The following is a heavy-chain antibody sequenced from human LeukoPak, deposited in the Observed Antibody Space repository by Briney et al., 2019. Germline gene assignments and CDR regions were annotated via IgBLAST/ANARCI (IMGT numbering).Heavy chain of an antibody. D-gene: IGHD3-3*01. CDR2: IAYDGSNK. V-gene: IGHV3-30*02. CDR1: GFTFSSYG. Sequence: PGGSLRLSCAASGFTFSSYGMHWVRQAPGKGLEWVAFIAYDGSNKYCLDSVKGRFTISRDNSKSTLYLQINSLRAEDTAVYYCVGGVGFFDYGGQGTLVTVSA. CDR3: VGGVGFFDY. J-gene: IGHJ4*02.